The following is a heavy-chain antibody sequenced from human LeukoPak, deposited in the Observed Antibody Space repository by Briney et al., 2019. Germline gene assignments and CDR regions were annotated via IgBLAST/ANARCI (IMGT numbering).Heavy chain of an antibody. D-gene: IGHD6-13*01. CDR2: IYHSGRT. CDR1: GGSISTSY. CDR3: ARAAGSTWEDWYFDL. J-gene: IGHJ2*01. V-gene: IGHV4-59*01. Sequence: PSETLSLTCTVSGGSISTSYWNWIRQPPGKGLEWIGYIYHSGRTNSNPSLKSRVTISLDTSKNQFSLKLTSVTAADTAVYYCARAAGSTWEDWYFDLWGRGTLVTVSS.